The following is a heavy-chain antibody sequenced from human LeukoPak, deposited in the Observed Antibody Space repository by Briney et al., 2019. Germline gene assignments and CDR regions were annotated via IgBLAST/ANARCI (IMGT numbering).Heavy chain of an antibody. J-gene: IGHJ4*02. D-gene: IGHD1-26*01. Sequence: GGSLRLSCAASGFTFSSYSMNWVRQAPGKGLEWVSSISSSSSYIYYADSVKGRFTISRDNAKNSVYLQMNSLRVEDTAIYYCARLVGDRTIYDQWGQGTLVTVSS. CDR2: ISSSSSYI. CDR1: GFTFSSYS. CDR3: ARLVGDRTIYDQ. V-gene: IGHV3-21*01.